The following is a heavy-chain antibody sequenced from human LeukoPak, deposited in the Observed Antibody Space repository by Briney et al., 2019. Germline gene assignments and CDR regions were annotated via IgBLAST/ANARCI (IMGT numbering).Heavy chain of an antibody. D-gene: IGHD3-9*01. Sequence: SGGSLRLSCAASGFTFSSYEMNWVRQAPGKGLEWVSYISSSGSTIYYADSVKGRFTISRDNAKNSLYLQMNSLRAEDTAVYYCARVERYDILTGYPGAFDIWGQGTMVTVSS. CDR1: GFTFSSYE. J-gene: IGHJ3*02. CDR2: ISSSGSTI. V-gene: IGHV3-48*03. CDR3: ARVERYDILTGYPGAFDI.